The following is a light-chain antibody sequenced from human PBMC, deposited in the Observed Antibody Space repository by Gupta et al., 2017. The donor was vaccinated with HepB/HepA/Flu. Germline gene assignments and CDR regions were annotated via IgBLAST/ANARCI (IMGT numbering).Light chain of an antibody. CDR2: GAS. Sequence: ENVLTQSPATLSLSPGERATLSCRASQGVSSFFAWYQQKPSQAPRLIIYGASNRASGITARFSGSGCATDFTLTSSSREAEHFAVYYVQQGYNSNTFGQGTRVDIK. CDR1: QGVSSF. J-gene: IGKJ5*01. V-gene: IGKV3-11*01. CDR3: QQGYNSNT.